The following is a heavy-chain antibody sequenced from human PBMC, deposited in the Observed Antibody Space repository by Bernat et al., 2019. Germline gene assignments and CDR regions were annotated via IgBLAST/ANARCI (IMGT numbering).Heavy chain of an antibody. Sequence: EVQLVESGGGLVQPGGSLRLSCAASGFTVSSNYMSWVRQAPGKGLEWVSVIYSGGSTYYADSVKGRFTISRDNSKNTLYLQMNSLRAEDTAVYYCAKDLPQKYYYYYGMDVWGQGTTVTVSS. CDR2: IYSGGST. J-gene: IGHJ6*02. CDR3: AKDLPQKYYYYYGMDV. V-gene: IGHV3-66*01. CDR1: GFTVSSNY.